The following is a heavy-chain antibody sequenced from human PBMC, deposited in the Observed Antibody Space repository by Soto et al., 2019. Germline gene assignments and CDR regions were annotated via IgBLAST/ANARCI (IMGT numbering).Heavy chain of an antibody. J-gene: IGHJ6*02. Sequence: PGGSLRLSCVASGFSFGSYAMHWVRQAPGKGLEWLAVLSSDGTDKFHADSVQGRFTISRGNSKRTLYLQMDSLRPDDTAVYHCARSGSSTYMVRGVVTYRGLDVWGQGTTVTVSS. CDR3: ARSGSSTYMVRGVVTYRGLDV. CDR1: GFSFGSYA. D-gene: IGHD3-10*01. V-gene: IGHV3-30-3*01. CDR2: LSSDGTDK.